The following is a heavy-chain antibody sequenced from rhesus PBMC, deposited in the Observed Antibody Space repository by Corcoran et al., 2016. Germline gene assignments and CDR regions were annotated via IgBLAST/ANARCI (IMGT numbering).Heavy chain of an antibody. CDR2: VSGNTEST. D-gene: IGHD1-32*01. V-gene: IGHV4-65*01. CDR1: GDSIRGRIW. Sequence: VQVQESGPGQVKPSETLSLTCGVLGDSIRGRIWWSWIRQPPGKGLEWIGYVSGNTESTSYNPILKSRVSIYTETYRNQFSLILRSVTAAATAVYDCARRNDTGGINYFDPWGQGLLVTVSS. CDR3: ARRNDTGGINYFDP. J-gene: IGHJ4*01.